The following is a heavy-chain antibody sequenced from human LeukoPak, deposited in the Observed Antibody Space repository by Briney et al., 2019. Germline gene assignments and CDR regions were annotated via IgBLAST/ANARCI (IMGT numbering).Heavy chain of an antibody. CDR1: GFTVSGTN. CDR3: AKDEATSGSGLAS. CDR2: MYTGGTT. J-gene: IGHJ4*02. D-gene: IGHD1-26*01. V-gene: IGHV3-53*01. Sequence: GGSLRLSCAASGFTVSGTNMSCVRQAPGKGLEWVSAMYTGGTTYYADSVAGRFTVSRDNSKNTLYLHMNRLRAEHTAVYYCAKDEATSGSGLASWGQGTLVSVSS.